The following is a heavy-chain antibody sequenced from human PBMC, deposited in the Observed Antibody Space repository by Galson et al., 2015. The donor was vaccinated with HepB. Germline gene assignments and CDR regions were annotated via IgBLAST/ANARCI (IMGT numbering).Heavy chain of an antibody. CDR3: ARLGSDIVATGYIYYFDY. Sequence: QSGAEVKKPGESLKISCKGSGYSFTSYWIGWVRQMPGKGLEWMGIIYPGDSDTRYSPSFQGQVTISADKSISTAYLQWSSLKASDTAMYYCARLGSDIVATGYIYYFDYWGQGTLVTVSS. J-gene: IGHJ4*02. V-gene: IGHV5-51*01. D-gene: IGHD5-12*01. CDR2: IYPGDSDT. CDR1: GYSFTSYW.